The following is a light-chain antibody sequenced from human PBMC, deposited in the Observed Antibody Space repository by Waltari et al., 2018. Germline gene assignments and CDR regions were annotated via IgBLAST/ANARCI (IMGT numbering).Light chain of an antibody. Sequence: EIVMTQSPATLSVSPGERATLSCRASESVRSHLAWFQQKPGQAPRLLVYHASNRATGIPGRFSGSGSGTEFTLTISSLQSEDFAVYYCQQYHNWWTFGQGTKVEVK. CDR1: ESVRSH. CDR3: QQYHNWWT. CDR2: HAS. V-gene: IGKV3-15*01. J-gene: IGKJ1*01.